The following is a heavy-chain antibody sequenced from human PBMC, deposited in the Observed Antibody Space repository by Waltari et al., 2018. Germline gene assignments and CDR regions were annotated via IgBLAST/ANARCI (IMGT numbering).Heavy chain of an antibody. V-gene: IGHV3-48*03. J-gene: IGHJ3*02. Sequence: EVQLVESGGGLVQPGGSLRLSGAACGFTSSRYEMIWVRQAPGKGLEGVSYISMGGMTVYYTDSVKGRFSISRDDAKSSLYLQMNSLRAEDTAVYYCARRWLRSDSFDIWGQGTMVTVSS. CDR1: GFTSSRYE. CDR2: ISMGGMTV. CDR3: ARRWLRSDSFDI. D-gene: IGHD5-12*01.